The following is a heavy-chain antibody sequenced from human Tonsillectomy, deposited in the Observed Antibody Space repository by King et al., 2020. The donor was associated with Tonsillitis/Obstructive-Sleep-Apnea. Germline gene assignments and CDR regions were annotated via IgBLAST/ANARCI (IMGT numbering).Heavy chain of an antibody. V-gene: IGHV1-3*01. CDR3: GRDRQGVDY. CDR1: GYTFTNYA. Sequence: QLVQSGAEVKKPGASVKVSCKASGYTFTNYAVYWIRQAPGQSLEWMGWINPGSGNTKYSRKFQGRLSIIRDTSANTAYMELSGLRSEDTAVYFCGRDRQGVDYWGQGTLVSVSS. J-gene: IGHJ4*02. CDR2: INPGSGNT.